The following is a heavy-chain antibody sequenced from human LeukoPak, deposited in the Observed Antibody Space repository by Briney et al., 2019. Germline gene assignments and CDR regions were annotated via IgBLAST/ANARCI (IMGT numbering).Heavy chain of an antibody. CDR1: GITFSTSD. CDR2: IGTAGDT. J-gene: IGHJ6*02. D-gene: IGHD6-13*01. CDR3: ARGSVRVGMDV. V-gene: IGHV3-13*01. Sequence: PGGSLRLSCEASGITFSTSDMHWVRQAPGKGLEWVSVIGTAGDTYYADSVKGRFTISRESAKNSLYLQMNSLRAGDTAVYYCARGSVRVGMDVWGQGTTVTVSS.